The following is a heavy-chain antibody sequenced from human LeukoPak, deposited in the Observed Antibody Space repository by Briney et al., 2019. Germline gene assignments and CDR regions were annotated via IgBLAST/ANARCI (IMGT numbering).Heavy chain of an antibody. J-gene: IGHJ4*02. CDR3: ARLDDFWSGYPFDY. CDR1: GGSISSSSYY. Sequence: SETLSLTCTVSGGSISSSSYYWGWIRQPPGKGLGWIGSIYYRGTTYYNPPLNSRITISVDTSKNQFPLKLSSVTAADTAVYYCARLDDFWSGYPFDYWGQGTLVTVSS. CDR2: IYYRGTT. V-gene: IGHV4-39*01. D-gene: IGHD3-3*01.